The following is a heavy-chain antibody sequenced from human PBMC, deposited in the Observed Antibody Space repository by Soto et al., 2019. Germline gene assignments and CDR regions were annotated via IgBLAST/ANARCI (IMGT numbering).Heavy chain of an antibody. CDR2: TYYRSKWYN. V-gene: IGHV6-1*01. D-gene: IGHD3-9*01. Sequence: SQTLSLTCAISGDSVSSNSAAWNWIRQSPSRGLEWLGRTYYRSKWYNDYAVSVKSRITINPDTSKNQFSLQLNSVTPEDTAVYYCARVPLTGDRTGYWYFDLWGRGTLVTVSS. CDR3: ARVPLTGDRTGYWYFDL. CDR1: GDSVSSNSAA. J-gene: IGHJ2*01.